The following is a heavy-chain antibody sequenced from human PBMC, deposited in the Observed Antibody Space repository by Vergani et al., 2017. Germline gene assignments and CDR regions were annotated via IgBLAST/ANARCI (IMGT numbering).Heavy chain of an antibody. CDR1: GFTFDDYA. Sequence: EVQLVESGGGLVQPGRSLRLSCAASGFTFDDYAMPWVRQAPGKGLEWVSGISWNSGSIGYADSVKGRFTISRDNAKNSLYLQMNSLRAEDTALYYCAKDIYPYYYGSGSYYSWGQGTLVTVSS. CDR2: ISWNSGSI. CDR3: AKDIYPYYYGSGSYYS. D-gene: IGHD3-10*01. V-gene: IGHV3-9*01. J-gene: IGHJ5*02.